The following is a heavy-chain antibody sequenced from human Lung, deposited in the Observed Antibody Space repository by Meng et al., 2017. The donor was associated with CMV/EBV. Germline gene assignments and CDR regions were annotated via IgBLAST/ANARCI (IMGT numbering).Heavy chain of an antibody. D-gene: IGHD6-13*01. CDR1: GFTFSGYW. V-gene: IGHV3-7*01. Sequence: GGSLRLSCAASGFTFSGYWMSWVRQAPGKGLEWVANIKQDGSEKYYVDSVKGRFTISRDNAKNSLYLQMNSLRAEDTAVYYWTSERFSSSWYGGWDFDYWGQGTLVTVSS. J-gene: IGHJ4*02. CDR3: TSERFSSSWYGGWDFDY. CDR2: IKQDGSEK.